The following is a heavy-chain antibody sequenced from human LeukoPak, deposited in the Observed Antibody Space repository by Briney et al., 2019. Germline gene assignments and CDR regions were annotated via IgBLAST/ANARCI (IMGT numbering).Heavy chain of an antibody. CDR1: GYTFTSYY. Sequence: ASVKVSCKASGYTFTSYYMHWLRQAPGQGLEWMGIINPSGGSTSYAQKFQGRVTMTRDTSTSTVYMELSSLRSEDTAVYYCAFMVRGVASFDYWGQGTLVTVSS. D-gene: IGHD3-10*01. J-gene: IGHJ4*02. CDR2: INPSGGST. CDR3: AFMVRGVASFDY. V-gene: IGHV1-46*01.